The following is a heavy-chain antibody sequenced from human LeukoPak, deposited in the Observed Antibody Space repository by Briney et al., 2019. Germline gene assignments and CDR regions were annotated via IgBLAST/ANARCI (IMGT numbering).Heavy chain of an antibody. CDR2: ISGSGGST. Sequence: PGGSLRLSCAASGFTFSSYAMSWVRQAPGKGLEWVSAISGSGGSTYYADSVKGRFTISRDNSKNTLYLQMNSLRAEDTAVYYCAKGIGYCSGGSCYEDAFDIWGQGTMVTVSS. CDR3: AKGIGYCSGGSCYEDAFDI. D-gene: IGHD2-15*01. CDR1: GFTFSSYA. V-gene: IGHV3-23*01. J-gene: IGHJ3*02.